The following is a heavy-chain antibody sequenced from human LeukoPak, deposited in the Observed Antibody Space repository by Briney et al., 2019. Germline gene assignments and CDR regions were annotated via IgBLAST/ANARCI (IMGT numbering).Heavy chain of an antibody. Sequence: SETLSLTCTVSGDSHSLGDYYWSWIRQPPGKGLEWHGYIYYSGRTYYNPSLKSLVTISADTSKNQFSLKLSSVTAADTAVYYCAGLRYSGAYWGQGTLVTVSS. J-gene: IGHJ4*02. CDR1: GDSHSLGDYY. CDR2: IYYSGRT. CDR3: AGLRYSGAY. V-gene: IGHV4-30-4*08. D-gene: IGHD3-9*01.